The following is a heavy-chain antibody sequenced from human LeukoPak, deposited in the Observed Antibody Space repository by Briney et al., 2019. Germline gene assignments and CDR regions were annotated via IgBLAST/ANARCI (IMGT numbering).Heavy chain of an antibody. CDR1: GGSIHAYY. J-gene: IGHJ3*02. D-gene: IGHD6-13*01. CDR3: ARIRDVSSNYGGPDGFDI. V-gene: IGHV4-59*08. CDR2: IFFSGGT. Sequence: SETLSLTCTVSGGSIHAYYWTWIRQPPGKGLEWLGYIFFSGGTNYNASLKSRLTMSVDTSKNLFSLTLRSVTATDTAVYFCARIRDVSSNYGGPDGFDIWGQGTVVTVSS.